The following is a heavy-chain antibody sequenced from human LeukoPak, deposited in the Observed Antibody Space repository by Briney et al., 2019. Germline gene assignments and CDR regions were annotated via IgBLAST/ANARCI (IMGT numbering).Heavy chain of an antibody. J-gene: IGHJ4*02. D-gene: IGHD6-19*01. CDR2: ISYDGSNK. CDR3: ARVREQWLDLFVFDY. V-gene: IGHV3-30*04. Sequence: PGRSLRLSCAASGFTFSSYAMHWVRQAPGKGLEWVAVISYDGSNKYYADSVKGRFTISRDNSKNTLYLQMNSLRAEDTAVYYCARVREQWLDLFVFDYWGQGTLVTVSS. CDR1: GFTFSSYA.